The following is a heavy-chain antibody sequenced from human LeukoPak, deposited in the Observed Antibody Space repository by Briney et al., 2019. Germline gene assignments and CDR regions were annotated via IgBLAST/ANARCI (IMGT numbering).Heavy chain of an antibody. V-gene: IGHV1-8*02. J-gene: IGHJ4*02. CDR1: GYTFTGYY. CDR3: ARLEDYGGNSIDY. D-gene: IGHD4-23*01. Sequence: GASVKVSCKASGYTFTGYYMHWVRQATGQGLEWMGWMNPNSGNTGYAQKFQGRVTMTRNTSISTAYMELSSLRSEDTAVYYCARLEDYGGNSIDYWGQGTLVTVSS. CDR2: MNPNSGNT.